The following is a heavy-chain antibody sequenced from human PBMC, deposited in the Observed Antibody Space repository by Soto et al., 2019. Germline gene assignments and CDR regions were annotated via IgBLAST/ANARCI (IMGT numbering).Heavy chain of an antibody. CDR2: ISGSGGNT. V-gene: IGHV3-23*01. CDR3: AKDRGTSLACTNFDY. J-gene: IGHJ4*02. D-gene: IGHD3-10*01. Sequence: EVQLLESGGGLVQPGGSLKLSCAASGFTFSNYAMSWVRQSPGKGLDWVSTISGSGGNTYYAESVKGRFTISRDNFKNSLHLQMNSLTDDDTAVYYCAKDRGTSLACTNFDYCGQGSLVAVSS. CDR1: GFTFSNYA.